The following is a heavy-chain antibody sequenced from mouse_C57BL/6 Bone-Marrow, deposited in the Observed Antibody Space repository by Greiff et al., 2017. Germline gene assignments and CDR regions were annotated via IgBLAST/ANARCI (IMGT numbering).Heavy chain of an antibody. D-gene: IGHD4-1*01. Sequence: VQLQQPGAELVKPGASVKMSCKASGYTFTSYWITWVKQRPGQGLEWIGDIYPGSGSTNYNEKFKSKATLTVATSSSTAYMQLSSLTSEDSAVYYCAGPAGTWWYFDVWGKGTTVTVSS. CDR2: IYPGSGST. V-gene: IGHV1-55*01. J-gene: IGHJ1*03. CDR3: AGPAGTWWYFDV. CDR1: GYTFTSYW.